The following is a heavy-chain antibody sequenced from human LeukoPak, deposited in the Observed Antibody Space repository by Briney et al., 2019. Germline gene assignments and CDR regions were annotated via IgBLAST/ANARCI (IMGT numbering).Heavy chain of an antibody. CDR3: ARDPNYYGSGSYGYGMDV. D-gene: IGHD3-10*01. V-gene: IGHV4-59*01. J-gene: IGHJ6*02. CDR2: IYYCGST. CDR1: GGSISSYY. Sequence: KPSETLSLTCTVSGGSISSYYWSWIRQPPGKGLEWIGYIYYCGSTNYNPSLKGQVTISVYTSKNQFSLKLSSVNAADTDVYYCARDPNYYGSGSYGYGMDVWDRGNTVTVSS.